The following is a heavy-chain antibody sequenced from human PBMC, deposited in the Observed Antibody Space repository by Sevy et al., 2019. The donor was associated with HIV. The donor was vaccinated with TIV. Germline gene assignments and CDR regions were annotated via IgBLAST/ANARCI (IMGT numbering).Heavy chain of an antibody. CDR2: ISNSGSTK. Sequence: GGSLRLSCAASGLTFSSYSMNWVRQAPGKGLEWVSYISNSGSTKHYADSVDVRFTISRDNAKNSLYLHMNSLRDEDTAVYYCVVTYYYDSSGYADFDYWGQGTLVPVSS. V-gene: IGHV3-48*02. J-gene: IGHJ4*02. CDR3: VVTYYYDSSGYADFDY. D-gene: IGHD3-22*01. CDR1: GLTFSSYS.